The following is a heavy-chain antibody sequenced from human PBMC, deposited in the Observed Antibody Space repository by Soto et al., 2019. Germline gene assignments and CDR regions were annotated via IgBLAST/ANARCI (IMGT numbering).Heavy chain of an antibody. V-gene: IGHV3-33*01. CDR1: GCTFSSYG. CDR3: ARDTIFGEDYYYMDV. Sequence: GGSLRLSCAASGCTFSSYGMHWVRQAPGKGLEWVAVIWYDGSNKYYADSVKGRFTISRDNSKNTLYLQMNSLRAEDTAVYYCARDTIFGEDYYYMDVWGKGTTVTVSS. J-gene: IGHJ6*03. D-gene: IGHD3-3*01. CDR2: IWYDGSNK.